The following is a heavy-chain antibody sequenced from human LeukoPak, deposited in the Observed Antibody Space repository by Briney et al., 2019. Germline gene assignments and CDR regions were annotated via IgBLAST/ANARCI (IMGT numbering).Heavy chain of an antibody. D-gene: IGHD2-21*01. CDR1: GFNFSDSR. J-gene: IGHJ4*02. V-gene: IGHV3-7*04. CDR3: VRGDWYFES. CDR2: INRDGTEK. Sequence: PGGSLRLSCATSGFNFSDSRMTWVRQAPGEGLQWVANINRDGTEKHFPDSVEGRFTISRDNAKKSLYLQMSSLRPQDTALYFCVRGDWYFESWGQGTLVTVSS.